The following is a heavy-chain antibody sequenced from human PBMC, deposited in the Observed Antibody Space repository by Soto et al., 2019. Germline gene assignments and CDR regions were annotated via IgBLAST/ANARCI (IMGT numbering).Heavy chain of an antibody. Sequence: SVKVSCKASGGTFSSYAISWVRQAPGQGLEWMGGIIPIFGTANYAQKFQGRVAITADESTSTADMELSSLRSEDTAMYYCARDRRDIVATLTRYYLDYWGQGTLVTVSS. J-gene: IGHJ4*02. V-gene: IGHV1-69*13. D-gene: IGHD5-12*01. CDR2: IIPIFGTA. CDR1: GGTFSSYA. CDR3: ARDRRDIVATLTRYYLDY.